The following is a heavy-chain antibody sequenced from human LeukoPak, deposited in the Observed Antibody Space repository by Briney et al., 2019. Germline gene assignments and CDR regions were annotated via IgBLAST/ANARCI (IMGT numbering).Heavy chain of an antibody. V-gene: IGHV3-30-3*01. J-gene: IGHJ4*02. D-gene: IGHD3-10*01. Sequence: PGRSLRLSCVASGFIFSTYAMHWVRQAPGKGMESVAIIAYDGGNKWYADSVKGRFTISRDNSKNTVYLQMNSLRDEDTAVYYCARENRWFGELLPHEFDYWGQGTLVTVSS. CDR1: GFIFSTYA. CDR2: IAYDGGNK. CDR3: ARENRWFGELLPHEFDY.